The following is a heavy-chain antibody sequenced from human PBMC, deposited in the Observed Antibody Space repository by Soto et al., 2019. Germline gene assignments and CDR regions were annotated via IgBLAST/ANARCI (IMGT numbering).Heavy chain of an antibody. J-gene: IGHJ6*02. D-gene: IGHD6-6*01. V-gene: IGHV3-23*01. CDR1: GFTFSSYA. Sequence: GGSLRLSCAASGFTFSSYAMSWVRQAPGKGLEWVSAISGSGGSTYYADSAKGRFTISRDNSKNTLYLQMNSLRAEDTAVYYCAKEGKYSSPSGGPPYYYYGMDVWGQGTTVTVSS. CDR3: AKEGKYSSPSGGPPYYYYGMDV. CDR2: ISGSGGST.